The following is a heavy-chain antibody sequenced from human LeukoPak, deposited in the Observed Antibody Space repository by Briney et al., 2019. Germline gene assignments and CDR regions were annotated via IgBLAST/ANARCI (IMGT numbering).Heavy chain of an antibody. J-gene: IGHJ4*02. CDR3: AKGEWLRLDY. Sequence: GGSLRLSCAASGFTFSNYAMSWVRQAPGKGLEWVSAISGSGGSTYYADSVTGRLTISRDNSKNTLYLQMNSVRAEDTAVYYCAKGEWLRLDYWGQGTLVTVSS. D-gene: IGHD5-12*01. CDR2: ISGSGGST. V-gene: IGHV3-23*01. CDR1: GFTFSNYA.